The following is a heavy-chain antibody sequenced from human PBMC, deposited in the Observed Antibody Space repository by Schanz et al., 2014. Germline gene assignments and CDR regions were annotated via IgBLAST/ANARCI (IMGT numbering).Heavy chain of an antibody. Sequence: QVQLVQSGGEVKKPGASATVSCKASGYTFTSYDINWVRQATGQGLEWMGWMNSKTGNTGYAQRFQGRVTMTRNTSITTAYLELSSLRSGGTAVYYCTKGRTFGRWGQGTLVTVSS. J-gene: IGHJ4*02. CDR3: TKGRTFGR. CDR1: GYTFTSYD. CDR2: MNSKTGNT. V-gene: IGHV1-8*02. D-gene: IGHD3-16*01.